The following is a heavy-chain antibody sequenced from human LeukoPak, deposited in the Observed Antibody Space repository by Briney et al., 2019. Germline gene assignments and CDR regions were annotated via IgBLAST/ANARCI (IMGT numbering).Heavy chain of an antibody. CDR2: ISSNGGST. CDR3: ARASGLRGFYGY. CDR1: GFTFSSYA. Sequence: GGSLRLSCAASGFTFSSYAMHWVRQAPGKGLEYVSAISSNGGSTYYANSVKGRFTISRDNSKNTLYLQMGSLRAEDMAVYYCARASGLRGFYGYWGQGTLVTVSS. V-gene: IGHV3-64*01. J-gene: IGHJ4*02. D-gene: IGHD2/OR15-2a*01.